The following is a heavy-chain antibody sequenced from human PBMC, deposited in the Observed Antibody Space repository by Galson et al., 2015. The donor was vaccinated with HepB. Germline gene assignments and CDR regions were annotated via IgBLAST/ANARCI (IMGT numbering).Heavy chain of an antibody. J-gene: IGHJ4*02. CDR2: INHSGST. Sequence: SETLSLTCAVYGGSFSGYYWSWIRQPPGKGLEWIGEINHSGSTNYNPSLKSRVTISVDTSKNQFSLKLSSVTAADTAVYYCARGRNDYYDSSGYYMVRRFFDYWGQGTLVTVSS. CDR1: GGSFSGYY. D-gene: IGHD3-22*01. V-gene: IGHV4-34*01. CDR3: ARGRNDYYDSSGYYMVRRFFDY.